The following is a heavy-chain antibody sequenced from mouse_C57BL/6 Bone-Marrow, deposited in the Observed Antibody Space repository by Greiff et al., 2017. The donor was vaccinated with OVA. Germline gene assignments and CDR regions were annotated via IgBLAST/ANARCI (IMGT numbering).Heavy chain of an antibody. V-gene: IGHV5-6*02. CDR2: ISSGGSYT. CDR1: GFTFSSYG. J-gene: IGHJ2*01. D-gene: IGHD1-1*01. Sequence: EVMLVESGGDLVKPGGSLKLSCAASGFTFSSYGMSWVRQTQDKRLEWVATISSGGSYTYYPDSVKGRFTISRDNAKNTLYLQMRSRKSEDTAMYYCEKRGPYYYGSESFDYWGQGTTLTVSS. CDR3: EKRGPYYYGSESFDY.